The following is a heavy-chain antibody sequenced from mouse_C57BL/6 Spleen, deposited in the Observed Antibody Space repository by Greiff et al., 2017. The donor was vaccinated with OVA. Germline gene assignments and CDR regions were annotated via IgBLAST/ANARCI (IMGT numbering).Heavy chain of an antibody. V-gene: IGHV1-20*01. J-gene: IGHJ2*01. CDR3: AAMVLGDY. Sequence: ESGPELVKPGDSVKISCKASGYSFTGYFMNWVMQSHGKSLEWIGRINPYNGDTFYNQKFKGKATLTVDKSSSTAHMELRSLTSEDSAVYYCAAMVLGDYWGQGTTLTVSS. D-gene: IGHD2-3*01. CDR1: GYSFTGYF. CDR2: INPYNGDT.